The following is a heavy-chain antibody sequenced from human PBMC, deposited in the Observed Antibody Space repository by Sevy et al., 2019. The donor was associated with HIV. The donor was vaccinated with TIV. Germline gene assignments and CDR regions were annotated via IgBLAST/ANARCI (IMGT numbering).Heavy chain of an antibody. CDR2: IKQDGSEK. CDR3: ARLPTGLQSFNYLLSTYFDS. J-gene: IGHJ4*02. V-gene: IGHV3-7*01. Sequence: GGSLRLSCVASGFNFNNHWMSWVRQAPEKGLEWVANIKQDGSEKYYVDSLKGRFTISRDNANNSLSLQIDGLRAEDTAVYYCARLPTGLQSFNYLLSTYFDSWGQGTLVTVSS. CDR1: GFNFNNHW. D-gene: IGHD4-4*01.